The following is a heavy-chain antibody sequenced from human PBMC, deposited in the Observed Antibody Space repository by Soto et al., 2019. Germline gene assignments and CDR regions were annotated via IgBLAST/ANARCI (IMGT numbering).Heavy chain of an antibody. CDR2: ITAIGNII. CDR1: GFTLSDYH. CDR3: EREQSDAWYNYGMDV. J-gene: IGHJ6*02. V-gene: IGHV3-11*01. Sequence: GGSLRLSCEASGFTLSDYHMSWIRQAPGKGLEWVSYITAIGNIIYYAASVKGRFTISRDNAKNSLSLQMNSLRADDTAVYFCEREQSDAWYNYGMDVWGQGTTVTVSS.